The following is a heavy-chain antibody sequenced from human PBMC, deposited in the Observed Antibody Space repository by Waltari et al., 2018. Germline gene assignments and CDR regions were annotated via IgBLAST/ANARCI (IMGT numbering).Heavy chain of an antibody. D-gene: IGHD2-2*01. V-gene: IGHV1-69*12. CDR2: IIPIFGTA. CDR1: GGTFSSYA. Sequence: QVQLVQSGAEVKKPGSSVKVSCKASGGTFSSYAISWVRQAPGQGLEWMGGIIPIFGTANSAPKFQGRVTITADESTSTAYIELSSLRSEDTAVYYCARDLGYCSSTSCWSYYGMDVWGQGTTVTVSS. CDR3: ARDLGYCSSTSCWSYYGMDV. J-gene: IGHJ6*02.